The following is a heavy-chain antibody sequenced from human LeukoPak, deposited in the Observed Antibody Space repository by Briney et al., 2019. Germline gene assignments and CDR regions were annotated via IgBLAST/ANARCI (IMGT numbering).Heavy chain of an antibody. Sequence: PSETLSLTCTVSGGSITSSNYFWGWIRQSPGKGLEWIGSIYYSGSTYYNPSLKSRVTISVETSKIQFSLKLSSVTAADTAVYYCARGIFYGGRNQYIWPDLWGQGTLVTVSS. CDR1: GGSITSSNYF. D-gene: IGHD4-23*01. CDR2: IYYSGST. J-gene: IGHJ5*02. V-gene: IGHV4-39*07. CDR3: ARGIFYGGRNQYIWPDL.